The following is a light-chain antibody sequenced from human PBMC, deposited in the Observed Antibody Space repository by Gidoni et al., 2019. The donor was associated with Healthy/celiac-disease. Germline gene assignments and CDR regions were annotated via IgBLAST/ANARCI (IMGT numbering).Light chain of an antibody. J-gene: IGKJ2*01. CDR2: AAS. CDR3: QQSYSTPST. CDR1: QSISSY. V-gene: IGKV1-39*01. Sequence: DIQMTPSPSSLSASVGDSVTITCRASQSISSYLNWYQQKPGKAPKLLIYAASSLQSGVPSRFSDSGSGTDFTLTISSLQPEDFATYYCQQSYSTPSTLXXXTKLEIK.